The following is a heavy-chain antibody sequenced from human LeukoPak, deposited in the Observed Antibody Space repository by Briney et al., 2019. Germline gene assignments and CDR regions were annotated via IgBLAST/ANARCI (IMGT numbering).Heavy chain of an antibody. CDR2: ISRSSTTI. CDR3: ATSGYSSSWYFS. CDR1: GFTFSNYS. D-gene: IGHD6-13*01. V-gene: IGHV3-48*01. J-gene: IGHJ4*02. Sequence: PGGSLRLSCAASGFTFSNYSMNWVRQAPGKGLEWVSYISRSSTTIYYADSVKGRFTISRDNAKNSLYLQMNSLRAEDTAVYYCATSGYSSSWYFSWGQGTLVTVSS.